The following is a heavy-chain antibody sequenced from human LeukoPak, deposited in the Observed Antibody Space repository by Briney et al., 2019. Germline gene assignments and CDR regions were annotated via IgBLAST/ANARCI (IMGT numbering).Heavy chain of an antibody. Sequence: PGGSLRLSCAASGFTFDDYAMHWVRQAPGKGLEWVSGISWNSGSIGYADSVKGRFTISRDNAKNSLYLQMNSLRAEDTALYYCAKDIVSFSGYSSSYGMDVWGQGTTVTVSS. CDR3: AKDIVSFSGYSSSYGMDV. CDR2: ISWNSGSI. V-gene: IGHV3-9*01. D-gene: IGHD6-13*01. CDR1: GFTFDDYA. J-gene: IGHJ6*02.